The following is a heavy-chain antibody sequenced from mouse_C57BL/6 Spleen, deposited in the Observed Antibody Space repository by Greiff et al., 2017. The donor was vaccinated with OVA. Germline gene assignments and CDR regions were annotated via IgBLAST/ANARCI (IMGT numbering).Heavy chain of an antibody. CDR2: IYPSDSET. CDR1: GYTFTSYW. V-gene: IGHV1-61*01. Sequence: QVQLQQPGAELVRPGSSVKLSCKASGYTFTSYWMDWVKQRPGQGLEWIGNIYPSDSETHYNQKFKDKATLTVDKSSSTAYMQLSSLTSEDSAVYYCARSGDYYGSSYGYWGQGTTLTASS. J-gene: IGHJ2*01. D-gene: IGHD1-1*01. CDR3: ARSGDYYGSSYGY.